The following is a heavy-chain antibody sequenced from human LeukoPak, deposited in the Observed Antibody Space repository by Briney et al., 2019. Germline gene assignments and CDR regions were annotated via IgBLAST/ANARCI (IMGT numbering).Heavy chain of an antibody. CDR3: AKIRVVFNWNYAYYFDS. CDR2: ISYDGSDK. D-gene: IGHD1-7*01. CDR1: GFTFTNAW. V-gene: IGHV3-30*18. J-gene: IGHJ4*02. Sequence: HPGGSLRLSCAASGFTFTNAWMSWVRQAPGKGLEWVAVISYDGSDKYYADSVKGRFTISRDNSKNTLYLQMNSLRTEDTALYYCAKIRVVFNWNYAYYFDSWGQGTLVTVSS.